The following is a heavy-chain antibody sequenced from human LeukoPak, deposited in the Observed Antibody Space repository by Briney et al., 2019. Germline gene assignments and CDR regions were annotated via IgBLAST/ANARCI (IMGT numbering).Heavy chain of an antibody. CDR3: ARGQFGSGRDRFDY. J-gene: IGHJ4*02. CDR1: GYTFSSNY. V-gene: IGHV1-46*01. D-gene: IGHD3-10*01. CDR2: IDPSGGGT. Sequence: ASVKVSCKASGYTFSSNYMHWVRQAPGQGLEWMGVIDPSGGGTSYAQKFQGRVTLTRDMSTSTVYMALSSLRSEGTAVYYCARGQFGSGRDRFDYWGQGTLVTVSS.